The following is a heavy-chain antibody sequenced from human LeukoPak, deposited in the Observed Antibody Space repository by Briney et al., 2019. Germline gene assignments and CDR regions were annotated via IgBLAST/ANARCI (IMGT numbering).Heavy chain of an antibody. CDR2: IYYSGRT. V-gene: IGHV4-59*08. Sequence: SETLSLTCTVSGGPISSYYWSWIRQPPGKGLEWIGYIYYSGRTNYNPSLKSRVTISVDTSKNQFSLKLSSVTAADTAVYYCARLSLGDSVVRDWGQGTLVTVPS. D-gene: IGHD2-2*01. CDR1: GGPISSYY. J-gene: IGHJ4*02. CDR3: ARLSLGDSVVRD.